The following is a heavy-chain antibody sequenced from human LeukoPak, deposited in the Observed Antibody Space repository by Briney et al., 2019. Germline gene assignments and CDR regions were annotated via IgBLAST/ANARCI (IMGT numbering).Heavy chain of an antibody. CDR3: ARAWVIARLGDAFDI. V-gene: IGHV1-8*01. J-gene: IGHJ3*02. Sequence: ASVKVSCKASGYTFPSYDINWVRQATGQGLAWMGWMNPNSGNTGSAQKFQDRVTMTSNTSISTAYMELSSLRSEDTAVYYCARAWVIARLGDAFDIWGQGTMVTVSS. CDR1: GYTFPSYD. D-gene: IGHD2-21*01. CDR2: MNPNSGNT.